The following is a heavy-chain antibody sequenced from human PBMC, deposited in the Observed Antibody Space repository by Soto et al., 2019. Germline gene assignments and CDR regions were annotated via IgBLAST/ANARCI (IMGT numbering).Heavy chain of an antibody. CDR3: AKVRASYLSASYFYYGLDV. CDR1: GFTFSHYV. V-gene: IGHV3-23*01. Sequence: HPGGSLRLSCAASGFTFSHYVLSWVRQSPERGLEWVSSISGSGSSVYVADSVRGRLIMSRDLSTNTVSLQMNSLRAEDTAVYYCAKVRASYLSASYFYYGLDVWGQGTTVTVSS. CDR2: ISGSGSSV. J-gene: IGHJ6*02. D-gene: IGHD3-10*01.